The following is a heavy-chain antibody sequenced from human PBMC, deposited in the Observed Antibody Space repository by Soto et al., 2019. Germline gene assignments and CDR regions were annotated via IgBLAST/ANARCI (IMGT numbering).Heavy chain of an antibody. V-gene: IGHV3-23*01. CDR3: AKEYLHNIISTFWGVIV. Sequence: EVQLLESGGGLVQPGGSLRLSCAASGFTFSSYAMSWVRQAPGKGLEWVSGISGSGGSTYYADSVKGRFTISRDNSKNTLYLQMNSLIVEDTAVYYCAKEYLHNIISTFWGVIVWGQGTLVTVSS. J-gene: IGHJ4*02. CDR2: ISGSGGST. D-gene: IGHD3-16*01. CDR1: GFTFSSYA.